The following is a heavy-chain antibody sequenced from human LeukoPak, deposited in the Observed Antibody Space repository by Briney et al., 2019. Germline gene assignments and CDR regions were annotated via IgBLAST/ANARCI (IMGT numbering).Heavy chain of an antibody. D-gene: IGHD2-2*01. CDR2: IYYSGST. V-gene: IGHV4-39*02. CDR1: GGSISSSSYY. J-gene: IGHJ3*02. CDR3: AREVVPAAFDI. Sequence: PSETLSLTCTVSGGSISSSSYYWGWIRQPPGKGLEWIGSIYYSGSTYYNPSLKSRVTISVDTSKNQFSLKLSSVTAADTAVYYCAREVVPAAFDIWGQGTMVTVSS.